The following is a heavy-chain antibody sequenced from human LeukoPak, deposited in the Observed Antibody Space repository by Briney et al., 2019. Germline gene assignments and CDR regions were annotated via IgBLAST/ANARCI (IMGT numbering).Heavy chain of an antibody. CDR3: ARHYYDTSGYYPPGAY. Sequence: SETLSLTCTVYGGSISSSNYCRGWIRQPPGKGLEWIGSVYYSGTTYYNPSLKSRVTISVDTSENQFSLRLSSVTAADTAVYYCARHYYDTSGYYPPGAYWGQGTLVTVSS. D-gene: IGHD3-22*01. CDR2: VYYSGTT. J-gene: IGHJ4*02. V-gene: IGHV4-39*01. CDR1: GGSISSSNYC.